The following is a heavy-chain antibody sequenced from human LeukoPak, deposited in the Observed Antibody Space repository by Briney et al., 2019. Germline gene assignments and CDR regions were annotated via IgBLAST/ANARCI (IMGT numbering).Heavy chain of an antibody. Sequence: GGSLRLSCAASGFTFSSYSMNWVRQAPGKGLEWVSSISSSSSYIYYADSVKGRFTISRDNAKNSLYLQMNSLRAEDTAVYYCARDGESSGWSSDAFDIWGQGTMVTVSS. CDR1: GFTFSSYS. V-gene: IGHV3-21*01. J-gene: IGHJ3*02. CDR2: ISSSSSYI. CDR3: ARDGESSGWSSDAFDI. D-gene: IGHD6-19*01.